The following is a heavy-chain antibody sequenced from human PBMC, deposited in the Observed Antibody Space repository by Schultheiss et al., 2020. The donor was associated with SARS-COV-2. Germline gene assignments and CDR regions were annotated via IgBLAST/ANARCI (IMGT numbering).Heavy chain of an antibody. D-gene: IGHD2-8*01. CDR1: GGSISSGSYY. J-gene: IGHJ5*02. V-gene: IGHV4-61*02. CDR2: IYTSGST. CDR3: ARDSGGPIVLMGGEIDP. Sequence: SETLSLTCTVSGGSISSGSYYWSWIRQPAGKGLEWIGRIYTSGSTNYNPSLKSRVTISVDTSKNQFSLKLSSVTAADTAVYYCARDSGGPIVLMGGEIDPWGQGTLVTVSS.